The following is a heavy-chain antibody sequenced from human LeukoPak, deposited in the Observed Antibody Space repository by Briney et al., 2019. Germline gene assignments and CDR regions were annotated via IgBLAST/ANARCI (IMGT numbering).Heavy chain of an antibody. D-gene: IGHD3-9*01. CDR3: AAVLRYFDWSLTEIYLDY. CDR2: IIPIFGTA. V-gene: IGHV1-69*13. Sequence: SVKVSCKASGGTFSSYAISWVRQAPGQGLEWMGGIIPIFGTANYAQEFQGRVTITADESTSTAYMELSSLRSEDTAVYYCAAVLRYFDWSLTEIYLDYWGQGTLVTVSS. CDR1: GGTFSSYA. J-gene: IGHJ4*02.